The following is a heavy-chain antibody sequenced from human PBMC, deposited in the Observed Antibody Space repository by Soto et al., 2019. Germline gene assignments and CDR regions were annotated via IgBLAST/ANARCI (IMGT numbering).Heavy chain of an antibody. J-gene: IGHJ4*02. CDR3: ARVATVGPTWSFDY. V-gene: IGHV4-31*03. CDR2: IYYSGST. Sequence: QVQLQESGPGLVKPSQTLSLTCTVSGGSISSGGYYWSWIRQHPGKGLEWIGYIYYSGSTYYNPSLRSRGTISVDTSNNQFSLKLSSVTAADTAVYYCARVATVGPTWSFDYWGQGTLVTVSS. CDR1: GGSISSGGYY. D-gene: IGHD1-26*01.